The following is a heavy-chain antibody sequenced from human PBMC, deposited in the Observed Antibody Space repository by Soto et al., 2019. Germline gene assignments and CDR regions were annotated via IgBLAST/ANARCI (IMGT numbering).Heavy chain of an antibody. CDR1: VFTFTSSA. J-gene: IGHJ6*02. CDR3: AREWAYSSSSNYYYGMDV. D-gene: IGHD6-6*01. CDR2: IVVGSGNT. V-gene: IGHV1-58*01. Sequence: SCKASVFTFTSSAVQWVRQARGQRLEWIGWIVVGSGNTNYAQKFQERVTISRDRSKNTLYLQMSNLRAEDTAVYYCAREWAYSSSSNYYYGMDVWGQGTTVTVSS.